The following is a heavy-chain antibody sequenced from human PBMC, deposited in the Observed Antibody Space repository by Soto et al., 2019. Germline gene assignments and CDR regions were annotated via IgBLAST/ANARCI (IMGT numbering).Heavy chain of an antibody. CDR2: ISYHGSDK. D-gene: IGHD4-17*01. Sequence: QVQLVESGGGVVQPGRSLRLSCAASGFTFSNYGMHCVRQAPGKGLEWVAVISYHGSDKYYADSVKGRFNISRDNSKNTLYLQMDSLRAEDTAVYYCAKDHLTTTVTTVGYWGQGTLVTVSS. V-gene: IGHV3-30*18. J-gene: IGHJ4*02. CDR3: AKDHLTTTVTTVGY. CDR1: GFTFSNYG.